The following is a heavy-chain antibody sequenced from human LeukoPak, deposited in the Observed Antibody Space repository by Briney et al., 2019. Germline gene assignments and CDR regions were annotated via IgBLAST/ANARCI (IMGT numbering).Heavy chain of an antibody. CDR1: GSSFTNYW. Sequence: GEPLKISCQGSGSSFTNYWIGWVGQLPGKGLEWMGIIYPGDSDTRYSPSFQGQVTISADKSISTAYLQWSSLKASDTAMYYCARLLVGATRGFDYWGQGTLVTVSS. CDR3: ARLLVGATRGFDY. V-gene: IGHV5-51*01. CDR2: IYPGDSDT. D-gene: IGHD1-26*01. J-gene: IGHJ4*02.